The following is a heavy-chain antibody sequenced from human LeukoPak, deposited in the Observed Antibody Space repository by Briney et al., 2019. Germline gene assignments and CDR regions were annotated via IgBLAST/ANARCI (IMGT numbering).Heavy chain of an antibody. Sequence: ASVKVSCKASGYTFTSYDINWVRQATGQGLEWMGWMNPNSGNTGYAQKFQGRVTMTRNTSISTAYMEPSSLRSEDTAVYYCARVGLRYCSSTSCRDFDYWGQGTLVTVSS. D-gene: IGHD2-2*01. V-gene: IGHV1-8*01. J-gene: IGHJ4*02. CDR2: MNPNSGNT. CDR3: ARVGLRYCSSTSCRDFDY. CDR1: GYTFTSYD.